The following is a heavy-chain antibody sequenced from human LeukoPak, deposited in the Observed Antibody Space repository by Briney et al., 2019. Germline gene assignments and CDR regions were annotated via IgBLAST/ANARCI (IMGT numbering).Heavy chain of an antibody. J-gene: IGHJ4*02. V-gene: IGHV3-53*01. CDR3: ARMGIAAVGAYYFDY. D-gene: IGHD6-13*01. Sequence: PGGSLRLSCAASGFTVSSNYMSWVRQAPGKGLEWVSLTYSGGSTYYADSVKGRFTISRDNSKNTVYLQMNSLRAEDTAVYYCARMGIAAVGAYYFDYWGQGTLVAVSS. CDR2: TYSGGST. CDR1: GFTVSSNY.